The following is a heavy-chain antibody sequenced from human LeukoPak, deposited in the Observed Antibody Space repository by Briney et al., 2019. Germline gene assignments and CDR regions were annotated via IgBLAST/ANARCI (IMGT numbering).Heavy chain of an antibody. Sequence: GGSLRLSCAASGFTFGNFWMTWVRQAPGRGLEWVANIKHDGSEKYYVDSVKGRFTISRDNAKNSLYLQMNSLRAEDTAVYYCARDSYSSSRSDVWGKGTTVTVSS. V-gene: IGHV3-7*01. CDR2: IKHDGSEK. CDR1: GFTFGNFW. CDR3: ARDSYSSSRSDV. D-gene: IGHD6-13*01. J-gene: IGHJ6*04.